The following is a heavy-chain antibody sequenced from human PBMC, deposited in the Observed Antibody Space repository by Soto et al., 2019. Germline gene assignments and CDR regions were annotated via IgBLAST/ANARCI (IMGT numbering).Heavy chain of an antibody. CDR3: VRGGGGGLFDP. CDR2: ISPGSRYP. Sequence: GGSLRLSCAGSGFTFGDSYMSWIRQAPGKGLEWLSYISPGSRYPAYADSVKGRFTISSYNAKRSLYLQMMSLTAEDTSIYYCVRGGGGGLFDPWGQGTLVTVSS. J-gene: IGHJ5*02. CDR1: GFTFGDSY. D-gene: IGHD2-15*01. V-gene: IGHV3-11*06.